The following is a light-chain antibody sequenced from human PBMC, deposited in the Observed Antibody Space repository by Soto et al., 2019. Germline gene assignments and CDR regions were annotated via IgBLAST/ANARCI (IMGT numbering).Light chain of an antibody. Sequence: DIQITQAPSSLSASVGYRVTITCRASQSISSWLAWYQQKPGKAPKLLIYKASALESGVPSRFSGSGSGTDLTLTISSLQPDDFATYYCQSYNSYSQHTFGGGTKVDIX. CDR1: QSISSW. V-gene: IGKV1-5*03. CDR2: KAS. J-gene: IGKJ4*01. CDR3: QSYNSYSQHT.